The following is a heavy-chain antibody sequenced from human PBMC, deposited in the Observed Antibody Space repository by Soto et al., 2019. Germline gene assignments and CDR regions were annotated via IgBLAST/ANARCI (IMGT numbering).Heavy chain of an antibody. CDR1: GGSISSGDYY. J-gene: IGHJ4*02. CDR2: IYYSGST. CDR3: ARALGGSYYWYFDY. Sequence: PSETLSLTCTVSGGSISSGDYYWSWIRQPPGKGLEWIGYIYYSGSTYYNPSLKSRVTISVETSKNQFSLKLSSVTAADTAVYYCARALGGSYYWYFDYWGQGNLVTVS. D-gene: IGHD1-26*01. V-gene: IGHV4-30-4*01.